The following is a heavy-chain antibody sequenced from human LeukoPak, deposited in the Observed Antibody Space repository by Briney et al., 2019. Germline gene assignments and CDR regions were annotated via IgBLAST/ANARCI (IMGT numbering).Heavy chain of an antibody. D-gene: IGHD6-25*01. CDR3: VRGAAHDY. V-gene: IGHV3-30*04. Sequence: PGGSLRLSCAASGFTFSSYAMHWVRQAPGKGLEWVAVISYDGSNKYYADSVKGRFTISRDNSKNTLYLQMNSLRAEDTAVYYCVRGAAHDYWGQGTLVTVSS. CDR1: GFTFSSYA. CDR2: ISYDGSNK. J-gene: IGHJ4*02.